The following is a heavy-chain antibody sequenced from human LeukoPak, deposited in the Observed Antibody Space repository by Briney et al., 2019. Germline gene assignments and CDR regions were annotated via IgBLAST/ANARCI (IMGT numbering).Heavy chain of an antibody. CDR3: AKVAVAGLDY. V-gene: IGHV3-23*01. CDR2: ISGSGGST. Sequence: PGGPLSFSGAASEFTFSTIALGWFGQAPGKGWEWVSAISGSGGSTYYADSVKGRFTISRDNSKNTLYLQMNSLRAEDTAVYYCAKVAVAGLDYWGQGTLVTVSS. D-gene: IGHD6-19*01. CDR1: EFTFSTIA. J-gene: IGHJ4*02.